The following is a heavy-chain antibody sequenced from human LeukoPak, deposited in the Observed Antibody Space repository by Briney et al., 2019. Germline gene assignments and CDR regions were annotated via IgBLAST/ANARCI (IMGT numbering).Heavy chain of an antibody. CDR3: ARDLGTAARAYYYYYYMDV. V-gene: IGHV1-2*02. D-gene: IGHD6-6*01. J-gene: IGHJ6*03. CDR2: INPNSGGT. Sequence: GGSVKVSCKASGYTFTGYYMHWVRQAPGQGLEWMGWINPNSGGTNYAQKFQGRVTMTRDTSISTAYMELSRLRSDDTAVYYCARDLGTAARAYYYYYYMDVWGKGTTVTVSS. CDR1: GYTFTGYY.